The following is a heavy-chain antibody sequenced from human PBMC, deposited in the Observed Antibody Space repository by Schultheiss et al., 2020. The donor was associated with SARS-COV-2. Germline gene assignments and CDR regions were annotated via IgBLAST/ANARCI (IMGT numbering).Heavy chain of an antibody. CDR3: ARGYRYCSSTSCYLRYYYYYMDV. D-gene: IGHD2-2*01. V-gene: IGHV4-38-2*01. Sequence: SETLSLTCAVSGYSISSGYYWSWIRQPPGKGLEWIGRIYTSGSTNYNPSLKSRVTISVDTSKNQFSLKLSSVTAADTAVYYCARGYRYCSSTSCYLRYYYYYMDVWGKGTTVTGSS. CDR2: IYTSGST. CDR1: GYSISSGYY. J-gene: IGHJ6*03.